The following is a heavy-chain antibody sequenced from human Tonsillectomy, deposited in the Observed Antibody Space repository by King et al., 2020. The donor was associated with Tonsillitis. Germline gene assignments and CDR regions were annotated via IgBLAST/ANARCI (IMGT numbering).Heavy chain of an antibody. CDR3: ARAVAVAGQIEYFQH. V-gene: IGHV1-2*02. J-gene: IGHJ1*01. CDR1: GYTFTGYY. D-gene: IGHD6-19*01. Sequence: QLVQSGAEVKKPGASVKVSCKASGYTFTGYYMNWVRQAPGQGLEWRGWINPNSGGTNYAQKFKGRVTMTRDTSISTAYMEPSRLSSADQAVYYCARAVAVAGQIEYFQHWGQGSLFTVSS. CDR2: INPNSGGT.